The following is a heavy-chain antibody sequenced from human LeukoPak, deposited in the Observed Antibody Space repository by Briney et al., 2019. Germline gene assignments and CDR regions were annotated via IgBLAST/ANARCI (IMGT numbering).Heavy chain of an antibody. CDR3: AKSLAAARDY. J-gene: IGHJ4*02. V-gene: IGHV3-23*01. D-gene: IGHD6-13*01. CDR2: ISSSGGST. Sequence: GGSLRLSCAASGFTFASCAMSWVRQASGKRLEWVSSISSSGGSTYYADSVKGRFTISRDNSKNTMYLQVNSLRAEDTAVYYCAKSLAAARDYWGQGTLVTVSS. CDR1: GFTFASCA.